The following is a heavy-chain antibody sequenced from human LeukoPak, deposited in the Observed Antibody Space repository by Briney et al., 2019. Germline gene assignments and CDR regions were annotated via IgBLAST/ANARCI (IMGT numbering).Heavy chain of an antibody. Sequence: GGSLRLSCAASGFTFSSYGMHWVRQAPGKGLEWVAVIWYDGSNKYYGDSVKGRFTISRDNSKKTLYLQMNSLRAEDTAVYYCARDGYSSGWYGEFSWQIWGQGTMVTVSS. D-gene: IGHD6-19*01. CDR2: IWYDGSNK. V-gene: IGHV3-33*01. J-gene: IGHJ3*02. CDR1: GFTFSSYG. CDR3: ARDGYSSGWYGEFSWQI.